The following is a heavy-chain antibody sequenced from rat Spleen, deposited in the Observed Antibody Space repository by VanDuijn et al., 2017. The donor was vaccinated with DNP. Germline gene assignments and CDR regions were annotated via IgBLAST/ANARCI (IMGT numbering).Heavy chain of an antibody. Sequence: EVQLVESGGDLVQPGRSLKLSCVASGFTFNNYWMTWIRQVPGKGLEWVAYISYDGGNAYYGDSVKGRFTISRDIAKSILYLQMDSLRSEDTATFYCTTDFERGYWGQGVMVTVSS. CDR2: ISYDGGNA. J-gene: IGHJ2*01. D-gene: IGHD1-11*01. V-gene: IGHV5-31*01. CDR3: TTDFERGY. CDR1: GFTFNNYW.